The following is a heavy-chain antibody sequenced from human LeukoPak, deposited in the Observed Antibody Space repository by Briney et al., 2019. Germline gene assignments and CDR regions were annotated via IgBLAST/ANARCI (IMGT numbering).Heavy chain of an antibody. Sequence: PGGSLRLSCAASGFTFSSYWMSWVRQAPGKGLEWVANIKQDGSEEYCVDSVKGRFTVSRDNAKNSLYLQMNSLRAEDTAVYYCARDSALSGWYGDAFDIWGQGTMVTVSS. J-gene: IGHJ3*02. CDR1: GFTFSSYW. V-gene: IGHV3-7*03. CDR3: ARDSALSGWYGDAFDI. CDR2: IKQDGSEE. D-gene: IGHD6-19*01.